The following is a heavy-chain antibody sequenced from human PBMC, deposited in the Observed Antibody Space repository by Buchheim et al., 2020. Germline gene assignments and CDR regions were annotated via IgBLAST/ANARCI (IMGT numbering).Heavy chain of an antibody. CDR3: ALGSGLGYQFDY. Sequence: EVQLVESGGGVVQPGGSLRLSCAASGFTFGIYWIHWVRQDPGKGLAWVSRINNDGSSTSYADSVKGRFTISRDNAKNTLYLQINRLKGEDTAVYYCALGSGLGYQFDYWGQGAL. D-gene: IGHD6-19*01. V-gene: IGHV3-74*01. J-gene: IGHJ4*02. CDR2: INNDGSST. CDR1: GFTFGIYW.